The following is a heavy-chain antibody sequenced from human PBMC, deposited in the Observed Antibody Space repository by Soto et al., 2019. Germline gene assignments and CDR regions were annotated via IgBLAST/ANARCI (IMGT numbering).Heavy chain of an antibody. V-gene: IGHV3-30*18. D-gene: IGHD3-9*01. J-gene: IGHJ4*02. CDR1: GFTFSNYG. Sequence: QVQLVESGGGVVQPGRSLRLSCAASGFTFSNYGMHCVRQAPGKGLEWVAVISYDGSNKYYADSVKGRFTISRDNSKNTLYLQMNSVRAEDKAVYYCAKDLLRYCDWSPFDYWGQGTLVTVSS. CDR2: ISYDGSNK. CDR3: AKDLLRYCDWSPFDY.